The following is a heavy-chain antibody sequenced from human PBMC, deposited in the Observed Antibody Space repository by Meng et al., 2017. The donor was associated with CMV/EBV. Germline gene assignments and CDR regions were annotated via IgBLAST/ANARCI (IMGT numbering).Heavy chain of an antibody. CDR3: ARWTGWVDP. CDR2: ISHEGSED. D-gene: IGHD3/OR15-3a*01. CDR1: GFTLSNYG. Sequence: LSCAASGFTLSNYGIHWVRQAPGKGLEWLALISHEGSEDYYADSVKGRFTMSRDNSKNTVHLQMNSLRPDDTAVYYCARWTGWVDPWGQGTLVTVSS. V-gene: IGHV3-30*03. J-gene: IGHJ5*02.